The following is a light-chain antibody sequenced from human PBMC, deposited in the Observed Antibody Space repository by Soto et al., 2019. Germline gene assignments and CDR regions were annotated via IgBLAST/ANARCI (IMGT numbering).Light chain of an antibody. CDR1: QSVSSSS. CDR2: GAS. J-gene: IGKJ4*01. V-gene: IGKV3-20*01. Sequence: EIVLTQSSRTLSLSPGERATLSCRASQSVSSSSLAWFQQKPGQAPRLLIYGASSRATGIPDRFSGSGSGPDFTLTISRLEPDDFAVYHCQQYGRSPLTFGGGTKV. CDR3: QQYGRSPLT.